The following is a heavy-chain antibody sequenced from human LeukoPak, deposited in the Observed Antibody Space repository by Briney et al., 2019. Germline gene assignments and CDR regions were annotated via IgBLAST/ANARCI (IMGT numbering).Heavy chain of an antibody. J-gene: IGHJ3*02. V-gene: IGHV3-21*01. CDR1: RFTFRNYE. D-gene: IGHD3-22*01. CDR3: ARDFHRYCYDCGDYYTTFDI. CDR2: ISTASDYI. Sequence: GGSLRLSCAASRFTFRNYEMNWVRQAPGKGLEWVSSISTASDYIYYADSLKGRFTISRDNAKNSLYLQMNSLRADDTAVYYCARDFHRYCYDCGDYYTTFDIWGQGTMVTVSS.